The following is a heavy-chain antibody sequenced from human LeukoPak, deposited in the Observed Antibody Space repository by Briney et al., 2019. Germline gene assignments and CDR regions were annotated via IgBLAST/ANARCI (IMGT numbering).Heavy chain of an antibody. J-gene: IGHJ4*02. CDR1: GYSFTSYW. CDR2: IYPRDSDT. Sequence: GESLKISSQASGYSFTSYWIGCLRQMPGKDREWMGIIYPRDSDTRYSPSFQGQVTISADKSISTAYLQWSSLRASDTAMYYCALGMYSSGWRFDYWGQGTLVTVSS. D-gene: IGHD6-19*01. CDR3: ALGMYSSGWRFDY. V-gene: IGHV5-51*01.